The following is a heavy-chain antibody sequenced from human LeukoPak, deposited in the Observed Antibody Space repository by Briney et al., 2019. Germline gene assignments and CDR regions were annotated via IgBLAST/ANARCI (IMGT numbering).Heavy chain of an antibody. Sequence: ASVKVSCKVSGYTLTELSMHWVRQAPGKGLEWMGGFDPEDGETIYAQKFQGRVAMTEDTSTDTAYMELSSLRSEDTAVYYCATERTYYYDSSGYKGGYWGQGTLVTVSS. CDR2: FDPEDGET. D-gene: IGHD3-22*01. V-gene: IGHV1-24*01. CDR3: ATERTYYYDSSGYKGGY. CDR1: GYTLTELS. J-gene: IGHJ4*02.